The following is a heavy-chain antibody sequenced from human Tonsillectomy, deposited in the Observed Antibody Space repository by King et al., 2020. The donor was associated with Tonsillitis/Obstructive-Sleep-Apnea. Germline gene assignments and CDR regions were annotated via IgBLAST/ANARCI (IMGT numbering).Heavy chain of an antibody. CDR1: GFTFSTYS. CDR3: ARVYCSGGGCPVGY. CDR2: ISSSGSTI. D-gene: IGHD2-15*01. V-gene: IGHV3-48*02. Sequence: VQLVESGGGLVQPGGSLRLSCAASGFTFSTYSMNWVRQAPGKGLEWVSYISSSGSTIYYADSVKGRFTSSRDNAKNSLYLPMNSLRDEDTAVYYCARVYCSGGGCPVGYWGQGTLVTVSS. J-gene: IGHJ4*02.